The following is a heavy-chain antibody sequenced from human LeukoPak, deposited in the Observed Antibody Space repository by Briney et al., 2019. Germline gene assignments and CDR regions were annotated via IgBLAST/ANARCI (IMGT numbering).Heavy chain of an antibody. Sequence: GGSLRLSCAASGFTFDDYAMHWVRQAPGKGLECVSGISWNSGSIGYADSVKGRFTISRDNAKNSLYLQMNSLRAEDTALYYCAKGDYYGSGEVFDYWGQGTLVTVSS. CDR3: AKGDYYGSGEVFDY. CDR2: ISWNSGSI. V-gene: IGHV3-9*01. J-gene: IGHJ4*02. D-gene: IGHD3-10*01. CDR1: GFTFDDYA.